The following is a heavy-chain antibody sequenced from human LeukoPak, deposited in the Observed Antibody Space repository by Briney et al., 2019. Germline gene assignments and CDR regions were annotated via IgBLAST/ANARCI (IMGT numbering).Heavy chain of an antibody. CDR3: ARVGDDSSGYAFDY. J-gene: IGHJ4*02. Sequence: PGGSLRLSCAASGFTFDDYGMSWVRQAPGKGLEWVSGINWNGGSTGYADSVKGRFTISRDNAKNSLYLQMNSLRAEDTALYHCARVGDDSSGYAFDYWGQGILVTVSS. D-gene: IGHD3-22*01. CDR2: INWNGGST. CDR1: GFTFDDYG. V-gene: IGHV3-20*01.